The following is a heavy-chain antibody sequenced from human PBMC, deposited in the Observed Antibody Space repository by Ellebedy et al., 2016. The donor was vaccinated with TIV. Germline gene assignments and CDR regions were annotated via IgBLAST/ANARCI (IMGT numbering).Heavy chain of an antibody. J-gene: IGHJ4*02. CDR3: AREGALRSYGSLDY. CDR1: GFTFSSYA. V-gene: IGHV3-30-3*01. CDR2: ISYDGSNK. D-gene: IGHD5-18*01. Sequence: GGSLRLSCAASGFTFSSYAMHWVRQAPGKGLEWVAVISYDGSNKYYADSVKGRFTISRDNSKNTLYLQMNSLRAEDTAVYYCAREGALRSYGSLDYWGQGTLVTVSS.